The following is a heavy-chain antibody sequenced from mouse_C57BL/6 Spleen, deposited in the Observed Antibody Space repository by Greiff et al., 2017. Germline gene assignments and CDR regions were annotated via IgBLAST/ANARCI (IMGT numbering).Heavy chain of an antibody. J-gene: IGHJ3*01. Sequence: VQLQQPGAELVKPGASVKLSCKASGYTFTSYWMQWVKQRPGQGLEWIGEIDPSDSYTNYNQKFKGKATLTVDTSSSTAYMQLSSLTSEESAVYYCAKSSSWFAYWGQGTLVTVSA. CDR3: AKSSSWFAY. CDR2: IDPSDSYT. CDR1: GYTFTSYW. D-gene: IGHD1-1*01. V-gene: IGHV1-50*01.